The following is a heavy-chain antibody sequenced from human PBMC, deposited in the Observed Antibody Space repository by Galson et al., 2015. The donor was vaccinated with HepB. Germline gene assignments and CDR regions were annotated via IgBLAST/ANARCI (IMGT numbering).Heavy chain of an antibody. Sequence: SLRLSCAASGFIVSSNYMSWVRQAPGKGLEWVAVLYTDETPYYADSVKGRFTISRSDSNNTVFLQMNSLGADDTAVYYCARTLTSGVFDYWGQGPLVTVSS. CDR2: LYTDETP. V-gene: IGHV3-66*01. CDR3: ARTLTSGVFDY. CDR1: GFIVSSNY. D-gene: IGHD4-11*01. J-gene: IGHJ4*02.